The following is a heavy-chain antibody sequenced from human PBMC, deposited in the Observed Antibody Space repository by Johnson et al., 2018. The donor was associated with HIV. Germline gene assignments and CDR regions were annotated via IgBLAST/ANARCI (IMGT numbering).Heavy chain of an antibody. Sequence: VQLVESGGGVVRPGGSLRLSCATSGFIFDEYGMSWVRQVPGKGLEWVAGINWNGGSKDYVDSVKGRFTISRDNAKKSLYLQMNSLRAEDTALYYCAKVAYHYDSSGYEDALDIWGQGTMVTVSS. CDR2: INWNGGSK. J-gene: IGHJ3*02. V-gene: IGHV3-20*04. D-gene: IGHD3-22*01. CDR3: AKVAYHYDSSGYEDALDI. CDR1: GFIFDEYG.